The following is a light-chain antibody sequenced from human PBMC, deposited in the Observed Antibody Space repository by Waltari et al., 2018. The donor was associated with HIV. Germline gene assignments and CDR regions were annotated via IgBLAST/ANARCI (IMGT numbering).Light chain of an antibody. V-gene: IGLV1-47*01. CDR2: RND. Sequence: QSVLTQPPSASGTPGQRVTIPVSGSSSNIGNNSVFWYQQLPGTAPKLLFYRNDQRPSGVPDRFSGFKSGTSASLAISGLRSEDEADYYCATWDDTLSGYVFGTGTKVTVL. CDR1: SSNIGNNS. CDR3: ATWDDTLSGYV. J-gene: IGLJ1*01.